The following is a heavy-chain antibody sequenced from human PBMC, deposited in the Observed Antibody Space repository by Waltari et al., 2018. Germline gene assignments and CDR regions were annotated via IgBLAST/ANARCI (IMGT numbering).Heavy chain of an antibody. V-gene: IGHV4-59*02. CDR1: GGSVSNYY. Sequence: QVQLQESGPRLVKPSETLSLTCTVSGGSVSNYYWSWIRQPPGKRLEWMGNISYRWGTGSNPPLRGRVTISADTSKNQFSLMLRSVTAADTAIYYCASLAGSGSSYYLHDYWGQGTLVAVSS. D-gene: IGHD2-15*01. CDR2: ISYRWGT. CDR3: ASLAGSGSSYYLHDY. J-gene: IGHJ4*02.